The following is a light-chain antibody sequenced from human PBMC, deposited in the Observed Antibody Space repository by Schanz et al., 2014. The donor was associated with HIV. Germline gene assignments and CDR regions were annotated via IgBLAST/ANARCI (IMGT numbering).Light chain of an antibody. CDR3: CSYAGSYTVYV. CDR1: SSDVGGYNY. CDR2: DVS. V-gene: IGLV2-11*01. Sequence: QSALTQPRSVSGSPGQSVTISCTGTSSDVGGYNYVSWYQQPPRKAPKFMIYDVSKRPPGVPDRFSGSKSGNTASLTISGLQAEDEADYYCCSYAGSYTVYVFGTGTKLTVL. J-gene: IGLJ1*01.